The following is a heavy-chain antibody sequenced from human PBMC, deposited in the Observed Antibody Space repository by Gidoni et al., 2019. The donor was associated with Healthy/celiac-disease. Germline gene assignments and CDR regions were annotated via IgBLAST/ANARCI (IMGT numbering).Heavy chain of an antibody. CDR1: GGTFSSYA. J-gene: IGHJ4*02. D-gene: IGHD5-18*01. CDR3: ARDVDTAMAPGY. Sequence: QVQLVQSGAEVKKPGSSVTVSCKASGGTFSSYAIRWVRQAPGQGLEWMGGIIPIVGTANYAKKFKGRVTSTADESTSTAYMELSSRRSEDTAVYYCARDVDTAMAPGYWGQGTLVTVSS. CDR2: IIPIVGTA. V-gene: IGHV1-69*19.